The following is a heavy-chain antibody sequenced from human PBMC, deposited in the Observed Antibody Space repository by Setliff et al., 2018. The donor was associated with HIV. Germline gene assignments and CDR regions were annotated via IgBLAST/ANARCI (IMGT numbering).Heavy chain of an antibody. CDR3: ARGGSSGWERGLGYYYYYYMDV. CDR1: GGSISSYY. D-gene: IGHD6-19*01. Sequence: PSETLSLTCTVSGGSISSYYWSWIRQPPGKGLEWMGYIYYSGSTNYNPSLKSRVTISVDPSKNKFSLKLSSVTAADTAVYYCARGGSSGWERGLGYYYYYYMDVWGKGTTVTVSS. V-gene: IGHV4-59*01. CDR2: IYYSGST. J-gene: IGHJ6*03.